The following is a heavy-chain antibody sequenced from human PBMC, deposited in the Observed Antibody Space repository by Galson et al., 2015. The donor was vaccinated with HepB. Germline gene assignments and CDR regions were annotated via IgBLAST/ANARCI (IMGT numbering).Heavy chain of an antibody. J-gene: IGHJ4*02. V-gene: IGHV3-7*03. CDR2: INQDGTNK. Sequence: SLRLSCAASGLPFSDYPMYWIRQAPGKGLEWVANINQDGTNKYYVDSVKGRFTISRDNAKTSVYLQMNSLRVEDTAVYYCARVNYYDSSGDYWGQGTLVTVSS. CDR3: ARVNYYDSSGDY. D-gene: IGHD3-22*01. CDR1: GLPFSDYP.